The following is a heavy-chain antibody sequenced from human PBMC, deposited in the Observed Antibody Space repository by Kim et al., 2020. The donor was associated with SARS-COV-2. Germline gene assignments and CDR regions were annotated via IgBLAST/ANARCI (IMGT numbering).Heavy chain of an antibody. CDR3: ARRITSSSSGFDP. J-gene: IGHJ5*02. Sequence: YYVDSVKGRFTVSRDNAKNSLYLLMNSLRVDDTGVYYCARRITSSSSGFDPWGRGTLVTVSS. D-gene: IGHD6-6*01. V-gene: IGHV3-7*01.